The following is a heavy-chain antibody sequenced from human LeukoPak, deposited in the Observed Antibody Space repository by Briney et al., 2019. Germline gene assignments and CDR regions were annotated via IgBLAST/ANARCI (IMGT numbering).Heavy chain of an antibody. CDR3: AIVLGSYPYYFDY. CDR2: INAGNGNT. CDR1: GYTFTSYG. Sequence: ASVKVSCKASGYTFTSYGISWVRQAPGQRLEWMGWINAGNGNTKYSQKFQGRVTITRDTSASTAYMELSSLRSEDTAVYYCAIVLGSYPYYFDYWGQGTLVTVSS. V-gene: IGHV1-3*01. D-gene: IGHD1-26*01. J-gene: IGHJ4*02.